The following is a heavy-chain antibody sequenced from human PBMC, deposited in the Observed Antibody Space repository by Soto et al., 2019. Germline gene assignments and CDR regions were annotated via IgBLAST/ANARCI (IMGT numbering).Heavy chain of an antibody. V-gene: IGHV1-3*01. D-gene: IGHD2-2*01. CDR3: ARVWCSSTSCYRGGSDYYGMDV. J-gene: IGHJ6*02. Sequence: QVQLVQSGAEVKKPGASVKVSCKASGYTFTSYAMHWVRQAPGQRLEWMGWINAGNGNTKDSQKFQGRVTITRDTSASTAYMGLSSLRSEDTAVYYCARVWCSSTSCYRGGSDYYGMDVWGQGTTVTVSS. CDR2: INAGNGNT. CDR1: GYTFTSYA.